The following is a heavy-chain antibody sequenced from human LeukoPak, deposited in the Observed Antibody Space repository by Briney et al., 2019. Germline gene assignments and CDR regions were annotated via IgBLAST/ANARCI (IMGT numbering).Heavy chain of an antibody. Sequence: PGGSLRLSCAASGFTFNNYGMHWVRQAPGKGLEWVAFIRYDGSKEFYADSVKGRFTISRDNSKNTLYLQMNSLRAEDTAVYYCAKDNGSPGYFDYWGQGTLVTVSS. J-gene: IGHJ4*02. CDR3: AKDNGSPGYFDY. CDR1: GFTFNNYG. V-gene: IGHV3-30*02. D-gene: IGHD2-8*01. CDR2: IRYDGSKE.